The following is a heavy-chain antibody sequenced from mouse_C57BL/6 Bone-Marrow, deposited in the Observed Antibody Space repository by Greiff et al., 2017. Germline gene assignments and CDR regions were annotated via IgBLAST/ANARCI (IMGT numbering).Heavy chain of an antibody. V-gene: IGHV1-55*01. CDR2: IYPGSGST. Sequence: QVQLQQPGAELVKPGASVKMSCKASGYTFTSYWITWVKQRPGQGLEWIGDIYPGSGSTNYNEKFKSKATLTVDTSSSTAYMQLSSLTSEDSAVYYCASYCGSSYYAMDYWGQGTSVTVSS. CDR3: ASYCGSSYYAMDY. D-gene: IGHD1-1*01. CDR1: GYTFTSYW. J-gene: IGHJ4*01.